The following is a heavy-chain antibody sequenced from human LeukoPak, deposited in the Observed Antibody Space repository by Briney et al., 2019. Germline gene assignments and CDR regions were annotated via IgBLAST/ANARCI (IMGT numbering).Heavy chain of an antibody. V-gene: IGHV3-23*01. CDR1: GFIFSSYA. Sequence: GGSLRLSCAASGFIFSSYAMSWVRQAPGKGLEWVSTISGTGGDIYYADSVKGRFTISRDNSKNTLYLQMNSLRAEDTAVYYCAKSRREEWFGEILPRGNFQHWGQGTLVTVSS. D-gene: IGHD3-10*01. J-gene: IGHJ1*01. CDR3: AKSRREEWFGEILPRGNFQH. CDR2: ISGTGGDI.